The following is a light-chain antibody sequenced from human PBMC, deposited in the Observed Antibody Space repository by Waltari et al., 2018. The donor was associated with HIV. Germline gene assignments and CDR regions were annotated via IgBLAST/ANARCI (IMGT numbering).Light chain of an antibody. V-gene: IGLV1-51*01. Sequence: QPVLTQPPSVSASPGRSVTLPCSGRNYNIETNDESWYQQTPGTPPKLLIYDNNKRPSGIPARFSGSKSATSATLGITGLQTGDEAEYFCGTWDSSLNTPVFGGGSRLTVL. CDR2: DNN. CDR1: NYNIETND. CDR3: GTWDSSLNTPV. J-gene: IGLJ2*01.